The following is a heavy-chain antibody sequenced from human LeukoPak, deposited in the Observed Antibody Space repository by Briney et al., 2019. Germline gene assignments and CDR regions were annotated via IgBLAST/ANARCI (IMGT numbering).Heavy chain of an antibody. CDR2: IYSGGST. CDR3: AKFEGALLGNYYLDV. V-gene: IGHV3-66*01. J-gene: IGHJ6*03. Sequence: PGGSLRLSCAASGFTVSSNYMSWVRQAPGKGLEWVSVIYSGGSTYYADSVKGRFTISRDNSKNTLYLKMNSLSAEDTAVYYCAKFEGALLGNYYLDVWGKGTTVTVSS. CDR1: GFTVSSNY.